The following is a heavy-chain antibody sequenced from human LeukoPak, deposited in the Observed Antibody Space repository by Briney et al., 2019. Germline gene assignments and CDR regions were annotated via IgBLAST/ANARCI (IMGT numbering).Heavy chain of an antibody. CDR1: GGSISSYY. Sequence: SETLSLTCTVSGGSISSYYWSWIRQPPGKGLEWIGYIYHSGSTYYNPSLKSRVTISVDRSKNQFSLKLSSVTAADTAVYYCARGDSSGYYSDAFDIWGQGTMVTVSS. CDR2: IYHSGST. J-gene: IGHJ3*02. CDR3: ARGDSSGYYSDAFDI. V-gene: IGHV4-59*12. D-gene: IGHD3-22*01.